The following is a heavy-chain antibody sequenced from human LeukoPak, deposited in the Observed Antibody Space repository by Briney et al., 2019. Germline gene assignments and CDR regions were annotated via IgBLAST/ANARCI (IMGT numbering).Heavy chain of an antibody. CDR3: ARDKADRNPWNRNYHYDSGGSLNH. V-gene: IGHV3-53*01. CDR2: IYSGGST. CDR1: GFTVSSNY. J-gene: IGHJ5*02. D-gene: IGHD3-22*01. Sequence: PGGSLRLSCAASGFTVSSNYMSWVRQAPGKGLEWVSVIYSGGSTYYADSVKGRFTISRDNSKNTLYLQMNSLRAEDTAVYYCARDKADRNPWNRNYHYDSGGSLNHWGQGTLVTVSS.